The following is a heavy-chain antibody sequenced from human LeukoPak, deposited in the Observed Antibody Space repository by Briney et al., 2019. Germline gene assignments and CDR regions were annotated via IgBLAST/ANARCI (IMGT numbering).Heavy chain of an antibody. CDR1: GLIYSSYN. D-gene: IGHD3-3*01. V-gene: IGHV3-48*01. CDR3: AREVSRDFWPH. Sequence: GGSQGLSYASSGLIYSSYNMNWARHAPAKALEGVSYISSSSSTIYYADSVKGRFTISRDNAKNSLYLQMNSLRAEDTAVYYCAREVSRDFWPHWGQGTLVTVSS. CDR2: ISSSSSTI. J-gene: IGHJ4*02.